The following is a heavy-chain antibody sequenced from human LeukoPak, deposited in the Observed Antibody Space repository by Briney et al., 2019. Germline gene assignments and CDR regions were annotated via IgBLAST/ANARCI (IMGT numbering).Heavy chain of an antibody. D-gene: IGHD1-7*01. J-gene: IGHJ4*02. CDR3: ARVKLELRASYFDY. CDR2: INHSGST. V-gene: IGHV4-34*01. CDR1: GGSFSGYY. Sequence: SETLSLTCAVYGGSFSGYYWSWIRQPPGKGLEWIGEINHSGSTNYNPSLKSRVTISVDTSKNQFSLKLSSVTAADTAVYYCARVKLELRASYFDYWGQGTLVTVSS.